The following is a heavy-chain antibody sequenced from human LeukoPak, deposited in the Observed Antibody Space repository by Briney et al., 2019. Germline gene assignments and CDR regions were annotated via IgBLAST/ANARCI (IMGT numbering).Heavy chain of an antibody. CDR3: AKDLPIAADTPGYGMDV. CDR2: ISWNSGSI. CDR1: GFTFDDYA. D-gene: IGHD6-13*01. Sequence: GGSLRLSCAASGFTFDDYAMHWVRHAPGKGLEWVSGISWNSGSIGYADSVKGRFTISRDNAKNSLYLQMNSLRAEDTALYYCAKDLPIAADTPGYGMDVWGQGTTVTVSS. V-gene: IGHV3-9*01. J-gene: IGHJ6*02.